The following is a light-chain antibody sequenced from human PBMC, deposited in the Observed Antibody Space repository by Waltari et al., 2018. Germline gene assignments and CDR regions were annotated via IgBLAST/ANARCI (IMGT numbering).Light chain of an antibody. Sequence: QSALPQPASVSGSPGQSISVPCKGTSSDLGGYKYVPWYQHHPGKAPKLFIYDVAKRPSGVSDRFSGSKTGNTASLTISGLRAEDEAFYYCSSYSTTSAVVFGGGTKMTVL. CDR3: SSYSTTSAVV. V-gene: IGLV2-14*03. CDR2: DVA. CDR1: SSDLGGYKY. J-gene: IGLJ2*01.